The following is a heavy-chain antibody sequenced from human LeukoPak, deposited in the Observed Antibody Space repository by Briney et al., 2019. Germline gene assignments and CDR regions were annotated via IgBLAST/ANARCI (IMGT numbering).Heavy chain of an antibody. CDR1: GFTLSSNY. CDR2: IYSGGST. D-gene: IGHD3-22*01. Sequence: PGGSLRLSCAASGFTLSSNYMSWVRQAPGKGLEWVSVIYSGGSTYYADSVKGRFTISRDNSKNTLYLQMNSLRAEDTAVYYCGRNYYDSSGPRGGFDYWGQGTLVTVSS. J-gene: IGHJ4*02. V-gene: IGHV3-53*01. CDR3: GRNYYDSSGPRGGFDY.